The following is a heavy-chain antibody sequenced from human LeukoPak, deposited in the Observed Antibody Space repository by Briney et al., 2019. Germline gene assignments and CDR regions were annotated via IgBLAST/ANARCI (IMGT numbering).Heavy chain of an antibody. Sequence: ASVKVSCKVSGYTLIELSMHWVRQAPGKGLEWMGGFDAEDEESIYAQKFQGRITMTEDTATDTAYMELSSLRSEDTAVYYCATGRGWDYYDSSGYFDYWGQGTLVTVSS. J-gene: IGHJ4*02. V-gene: IGHV1-24*01. CDR2: FDAEDEES. CDR3: ATGRGWDYYDSSGYFDY. CDR1: GYTLIELS. D-gene: IGHD3-22*01.